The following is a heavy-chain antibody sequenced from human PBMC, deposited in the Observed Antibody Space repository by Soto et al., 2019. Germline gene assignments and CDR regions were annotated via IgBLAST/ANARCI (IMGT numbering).Heavy chain of an antibody. D-gene: IGHD3-22*01. V-gene: IGHV3-23*01. Sequence: GGSLRLSCVASGLAFSTFAMSWVRQAPGKGLEWVSAISASGGVTYYADSVRGRFSISRDNSKNTLYLQMNSLRAEDTAVYYCAKDDYYDSSGYSSRFDYWGQGTLVTVSS. CDR2: ISASGGVT. CDR3: AKDDYYDSSGYSSRFDY. CDR1: GLAFSTFA. J-gene: IGHJ4*02.